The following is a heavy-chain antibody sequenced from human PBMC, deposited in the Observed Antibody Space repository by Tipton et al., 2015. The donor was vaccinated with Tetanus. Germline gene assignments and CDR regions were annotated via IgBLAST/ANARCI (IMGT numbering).Heavy chain of an antibody. D-gene: IGHD1-26*01. CDR3: VRYGELPMTAPFDT. CDR2: IYHTGST. Sequence: GLVKPSETLTLTCTVSGDSIGTHFWTWIRQAPGKGLERIADIYHTGSTTDHPSLQSRVTISVDTSKNQFSLSLNSVTSADTAVYFCVRYGELPMTAPFDTWGHGTLVSVSS. V-gene: IGHV4-59*11. J-gene: IGHJ3*02. CDR1: GDSIGTHF.